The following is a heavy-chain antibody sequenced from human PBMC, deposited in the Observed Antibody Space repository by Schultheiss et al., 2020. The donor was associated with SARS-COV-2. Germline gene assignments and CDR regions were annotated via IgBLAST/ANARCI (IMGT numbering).Heavy chain of an antibody. CDR3: ARGTRGAFDI. CDR1: GFTFSSYA. CDR2: ISGSGGST. Sequence: GESLKISCAASGFTFSSYAMSWVRQAPGKGLEWVSAISGSGGSTYYADSVKGRFTISRDNSKNTLYLQMNSLRAEETAVYYCARGTRGAFDIWGQGTMVTVSS. J-gene: IGHJ3*02. V-gene: IGHV3-23*01.